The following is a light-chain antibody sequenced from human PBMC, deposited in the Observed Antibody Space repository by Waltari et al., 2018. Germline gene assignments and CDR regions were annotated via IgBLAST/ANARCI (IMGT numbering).Light chain of an antibody. CDR2: DAS. CDR3: PNRWN. J-gene: IGKJ1*01. V-gene: IGKV3-11*01. CDR1: QRIGRY. Sequence: ELVLTQSPATLSLSPGERVTLSCRASQRIGRYLAWYQQKPGQAPRLLISDASNRATGIPARVSGSKSGTYFSITISSLEPEDFAVYFCPNRWNFGQRTRGEIK.